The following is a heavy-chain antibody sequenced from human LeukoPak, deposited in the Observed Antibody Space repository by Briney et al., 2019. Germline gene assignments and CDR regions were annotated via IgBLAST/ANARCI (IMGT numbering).Heavy chain of an antibody. Sequence: GESLKISCKGSGYSFTSYWIGWVRQMPGKGLEWMGIIYPGDSDTRYSPSFQGQVTISADKSISTTYLQWSSLKASDTAMYYCARSNDYGGNSGGFDYWGQGTLVTVSS. V-gene: IGHV5-51*01. CDR3: ARSNDYGGNSGGFDY. J-gene: IGHJ4*02. CDR2: IYPGDSDT. D-gene: IGHD4-23*01. CDR1: GYSFTSYW.